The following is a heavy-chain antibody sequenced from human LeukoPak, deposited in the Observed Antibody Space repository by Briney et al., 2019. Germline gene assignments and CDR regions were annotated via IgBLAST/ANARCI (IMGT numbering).Heavy chain of an antibody. Sequence: SETLSLTCSVSGGSVSSRSYYWGRIRQPPGKGLEWIAVIYYSGTTYFNPSLKSRVTIFVDTSKNQFSLKLSSATAADTAVYYCAEASEWSINYRGQGTLVTVSS. J-gene: IGHJ4*02. CDR1: GGSVSSRSYY. CDR3: AEASEWSINY. CDR2: IYYSGTT. V-gene: IGHV4-39*01. D-gene: IGHD3-3*01.